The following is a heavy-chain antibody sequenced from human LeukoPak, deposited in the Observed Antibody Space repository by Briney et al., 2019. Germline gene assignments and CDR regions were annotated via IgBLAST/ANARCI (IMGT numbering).Heavy chain of an antibody. Sequence: GRSLRLSCTASGFTFGDYAMSWFRQAPGKGLEWVGFIRSKAYGGTTEYAASVKGRFTISRDDYKSIAYLQINRLKTEDTAVYYCTRRAVAGFYLNYYMDVWGKGTTVTVSS. CDR2: IRSKAYGGTT. D-gene: IGHD6-19*01. J-gene: IGHJ6*03. V-gene: IGHV3-49*03. CDR3: TRRAVAGFYLNYYMDV. CDR1: GFTFGDYA.